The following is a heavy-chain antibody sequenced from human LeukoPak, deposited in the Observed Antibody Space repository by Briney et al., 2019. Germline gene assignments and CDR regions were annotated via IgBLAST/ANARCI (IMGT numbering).Heavy chain of an antibody. CDR3: ARDSVRHLDY. V-gene: IGHV3-21*01. CDR2: ITSSGTYI. CDR1: GFTFSGYT. Sequence: GGSLRLSCVASGFTFSGYTMNWVRQAPGKGLEWVASITSSGTYIYYADSVRGRFTISRDNTKNSLFLQMNSLRAEDTAVYYCARDSVRHLDYWGQGTLVTVSS. J-gene: IGHJ4*02. D-gene: IGHD5/OR15-5a*01.